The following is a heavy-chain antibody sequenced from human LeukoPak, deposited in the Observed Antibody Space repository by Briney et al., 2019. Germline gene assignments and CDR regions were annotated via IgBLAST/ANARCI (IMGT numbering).Heavy chain of an antibody. D-gene: IGHD1-14*01. J-gene: IGHJ6*03. Sequence: GESLKISCAASGFTFSSYGMHWVRQAPGKELEWVAFIRYDGSNKYYADSVKGRFTISRDNSKNTLYLQMNSLRAEDTAVYYCAKTGSFTYYYYMDVWGKGTTVTVSS. CDR3: AKTGSFTYYYYMDV. CDR2: IRYDGSNK. CDR1: GFTFSSYG. V-gene: IGHV3-30*02.